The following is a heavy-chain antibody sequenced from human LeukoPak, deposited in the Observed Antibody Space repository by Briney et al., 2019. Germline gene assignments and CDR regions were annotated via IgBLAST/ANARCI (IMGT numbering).Heavy chain of an antibody. CDR1: GFSLSTSGMR. CDR3: ARIGGAGSDY. V-gene: IGHV2-70*04. CDR2: IDWDDDK. D-gene: IGHD1-26*01. Sequence: SGPTLVNPXQTLTLTCTFSGFSLSTSGMRVSWIRQRPGKALEWLARIDWDDDKFYSTSLKTRLTISKDTSKNQVVLTMTNMDPVDTATYYCARIGGAGSDYWGQGTLVTVSS. J-gene: IGHJ4*02.